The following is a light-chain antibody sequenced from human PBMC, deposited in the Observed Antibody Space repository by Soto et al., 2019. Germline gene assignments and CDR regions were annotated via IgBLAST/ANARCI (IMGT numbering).Light chain of an antibody. CDR1: QSVSNNY. J-gene: IGKJ1*01. V-gene: IGKV3-20*01. CDR3: QQYGSSGT. Sequence: EMVFTQSPATPSLSPGERATLSCRASQSVSNNYLAWYQQKPGQAPRLLIYGASNRATGIPDRFSGSGSGTDFTLTISRLEPEDFAVYYCQQYGSSGTFGQGTKVDIK. CDR2: GAS.